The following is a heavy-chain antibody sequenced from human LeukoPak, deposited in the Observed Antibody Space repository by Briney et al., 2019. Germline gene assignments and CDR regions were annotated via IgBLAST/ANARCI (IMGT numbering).Heavy chain of an antibody. J-gene: IGHJ5*02. CDR3: ARGMGVLVPAATWFDP. CDR2: IVPIFGTT. Sequence: SVKVSCKPSGGTFSSYGISWVRQAPGQGLEWMGGIVPIFGTTNYAQKFQGRVSITADESTSTAYMDLSSLRSDDTAVYYCARGMGVLVPAATWFDPWGQGTLVTVSS. CDR1: GGTFSSYG. V-gene: IGHV1-69*13. D-gene: IGHD2-2*01.